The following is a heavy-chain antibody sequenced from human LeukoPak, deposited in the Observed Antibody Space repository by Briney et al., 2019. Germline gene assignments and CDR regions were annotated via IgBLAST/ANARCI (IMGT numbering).Heavy chain of an antibody. CDR1: GYSFTNYW. V-gene: IGHV5-51*01. D-gene: IGHD3-10*01. J-gene: IGHJ6*03. CDR3: ARVGDLYRAHRVRGLSPDYYYMDV. CDR2: IYPDDSDT. Sequence: GESLKISCMGSGYSFTNYWIVWVRQMPGKGLEWMGIIYPDDSDTIYSPSFQGQVTISADKSISTAYLQWSSLKAADTAVYYCARVGDLYRAHRVRGLSPDYYYMDVWGKGTTVTVSS.